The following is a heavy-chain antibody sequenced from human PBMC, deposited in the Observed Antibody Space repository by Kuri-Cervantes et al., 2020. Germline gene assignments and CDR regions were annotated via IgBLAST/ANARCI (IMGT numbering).Heavy chain of an antibody. J-gene: IGHJ6*02. CDR1: RFIFSSYA. Sequence: GESLKISCAASRFIFSSYAMHWVRQAPGKGLEWVSYISSSSSTIYYADSVKGRFTISRDNAKNSLYLQMNSLRDEDTAVYYCARDRVVPAADAFISRGRGGMDVWGQGTTVTVSS. D-gene: IGHD2-2*01. CDR3: ARDRVVPAADAFISRGRGGMDV. CDR2: ISSSSSTI. V-gene: IGHV3-48*02.